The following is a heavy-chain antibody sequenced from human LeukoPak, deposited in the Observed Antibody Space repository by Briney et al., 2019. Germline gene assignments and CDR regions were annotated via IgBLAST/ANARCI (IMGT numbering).Heavy chain of an antibody. Sequence: LRLSCAASGFTFSSYAMSWIRQPPGKGLEWIGYIYYSGSTYYNPSLKSRVTISVDTSKNQFSLKLSSVTAADTAVYYCARNGYSSSWSHYYDMDVWGQGTTVTVSS. CDR2: IYYSGST. CDR1: GFTFSSYA. V-gene: IGHV4-30-4*08. D-gene: IGHD6-13*01. J-gene: IGHJ6*02. CDR3: ARNGYSSSWSHYYDMDV.